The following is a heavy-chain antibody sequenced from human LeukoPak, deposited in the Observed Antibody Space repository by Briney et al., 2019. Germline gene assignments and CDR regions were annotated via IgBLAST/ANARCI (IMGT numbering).Heavy chain of an antibody. Sequence: ASVKVSCKASGGTFSSYAISWVRQAPGQGLEWMGIINPSGGSTSYAQKFQGRVTMTRDTSTSTVYMELSSLRSEDTAVYYCARDDAYCSSTSCYTEKNWFDPWGQGTLVTVSS. CDR3: ARDDAYCSSTSCYTEKNWFDP. J-gene: IGHJ5*02. CDR2: INPSGGST. V-gene: IGHV1-46*01. CDR1: GGTFSSYA. D-gene: IGHD2-2*02.